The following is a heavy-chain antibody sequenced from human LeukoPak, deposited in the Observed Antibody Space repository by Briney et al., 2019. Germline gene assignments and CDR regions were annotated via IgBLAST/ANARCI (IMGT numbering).Heavy chain of an antibody. CDR1: GYSISSGYY. CDR3: ASYDFWSGRRFDY. J-gene: IGHJ4*02. CDR2: IYHSGST. Sequence: ASETLSLTCTVSGYSISSGYYWGWIRQPPGKGLEWIGNIYHSGSTYYNPSLKSRVTTSVDTSKNQFSLKLSSVTAADTAVYYCASYDFWSGRRFDYWGQGTLVTVSS. V-gene: IGHV4-38-2*02. D-gene: IGHD3-3*01.